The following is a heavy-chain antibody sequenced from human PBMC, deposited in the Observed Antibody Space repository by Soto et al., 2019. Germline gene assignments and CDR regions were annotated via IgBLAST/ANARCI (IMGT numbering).Heavy chain of an antibody. Sequence: PSETLSLTCAVYGGSFSGYYWSWIRQPPGKGLEWIGEINHSGSTNYNPSLKSRVTISVDTSKNQFSLKLSSVTAEDTAVYYCARRWGTAMDDYGMDVWGQGTTVTVSS. CDR3: ARRWGTAMDDYGMDV. CDR1: GGSFSGYY. CDR2: INHSGST. D-gene: IGHD5-18*01. V-gene: IGHV4-34*01. J-gene: IGHJ6*02.